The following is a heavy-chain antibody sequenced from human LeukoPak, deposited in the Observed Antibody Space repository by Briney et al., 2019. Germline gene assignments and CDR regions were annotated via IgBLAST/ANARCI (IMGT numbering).Heavy chain of an antibody. J-gene: IGHJ6*02. V-gene: IGHV3-7*01. Sequence: GGSLRLSCAASGFTFGSCWMNWVRQTPGKGLEWVANINQDGSQKFYVDSVKGRFTISRDNANNSLYLQMNSLRAEDTAVYYCARAPHYSNYGPYYYGMDVWGQGTTVTVSS. D-gene: IGHD4-11*01. CDR1: GFTFGSCW. CDR3: ARAPHYSNYGPYYYGMDV. CDR2: INQDGSQK.